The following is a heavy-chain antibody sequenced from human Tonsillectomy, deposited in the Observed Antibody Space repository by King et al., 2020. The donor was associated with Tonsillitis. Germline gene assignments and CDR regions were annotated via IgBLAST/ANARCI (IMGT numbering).Heavy chain of an antibody. CDR1: GGSLSSYY. Sequence: QLQESGPGLVKPSETLSLTCTVSGGSLSSYYWGLIRQPAGEGLEWIGRIYTSWSTNYNPSLQSRVTMSVDTSKNQFSLKLCSVTAADTAVYYCARDCDSSGYYYFFDYWGQGTLVTVSS. CDR2: IYTSWST. J-gene: IGHJ4*02. D-gene: IGHD3-22*01. CDR3: ARDCDSSGYYYFFDY. V-gene: IGHV4-4*07.